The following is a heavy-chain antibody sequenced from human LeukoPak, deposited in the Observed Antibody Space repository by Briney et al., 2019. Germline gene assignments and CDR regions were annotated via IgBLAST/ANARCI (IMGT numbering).Heavy chain of an antibody. CDR2: ISSSSSYT. CDR1: GFTFSDYY. Sequence: GGSLRLSCAASGFTFSDYYMSWIRQAPGKGLEWVSYISSSSSYTNYADSVKGRFTIYRDNAKNSLYLQMNSLRAEDTAVYYCARSIQVNWFDPWGQGTLVTVSS. D-gene: IGHD2-21*01. J-gene: IGHJ5*02. V-gene: IGHV3-11*03. CDR3: ARSIQVNWFDP.